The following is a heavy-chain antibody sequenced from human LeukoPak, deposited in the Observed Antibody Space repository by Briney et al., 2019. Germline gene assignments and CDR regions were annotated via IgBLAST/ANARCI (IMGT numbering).Heavy chain of an antibody. J-gene: IGHJ3*02. CDR3: ARSGPAAGRPDAFDI. D-gene: IGHD2-2*01. CDR1: GGSVSSSSFY. V-gene: IGHV4-39*07. Sequence: SETLSLTCTLSGGSVSSSSFYWGWIRQPPGKGLECIGTIYYSGITYYSSSFKSRVTISVDTSKNQFSLKLSSVTAADTAVYFCARSGPAAGRPDAFDIWGQGTLVTVSS. CDR2: IYYSGIT.